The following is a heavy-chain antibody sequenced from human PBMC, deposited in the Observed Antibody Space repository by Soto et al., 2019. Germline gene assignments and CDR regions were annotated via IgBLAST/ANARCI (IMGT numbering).Heavy chain of an antibody. CDR3: ARERGSITIFAAGYYYMDV. D-gene: IGHD3-3*01. J-gene: IGHJ6*03. CDR2: INHSGST. V-gene: IGHV4-34*01. Sequence: SETLSLTCAVYGGSFSGYYWIWIRQPPGKGLEWIGEINHSGSTNYNPSLKSRVTISVDTSKNQFSLKLSSVAAADTAVYYCARERGSITIFAAGYYYMDVWGKGTTVTVSS. CDR1: GGSFSGYY.